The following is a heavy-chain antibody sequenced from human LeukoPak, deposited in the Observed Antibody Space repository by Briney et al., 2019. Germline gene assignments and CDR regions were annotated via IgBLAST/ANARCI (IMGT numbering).Heavy chain of an antibody. D-gene: IGHD3-9*01. V-gene: IGHV3-23*01. Sequence: GGSPRLSCVASAFTFSKHPMSWVRQAPGNGLELVSAINERGDITKYADSVMRRFTIARDNSKNTLYLQMNSLRAEDTAVYYCARGDDISPGGVHEYWGRGTLVNVSS. CDR3: ARGDDISPGGVHEY. CDR2: INERGDIT. J-gene: IGHJ4*02. CDR1: AFTFSKHP.